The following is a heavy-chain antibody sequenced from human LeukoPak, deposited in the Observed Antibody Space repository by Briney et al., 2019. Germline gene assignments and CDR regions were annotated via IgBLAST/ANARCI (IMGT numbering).Heavy chain of an antibody. CDR3: ARDNPSGYTYGHYYYYMDL. CDR1: GGSISSYY. D-gene: IGHD5-18*01. Sequence: SETLSLTCTVSGGSISSYYWSWIRQPAGKGLEWIGRIYTSGSTNYNPSLKSRVTMSVDTSKNQFSLKLSSVTAADTALYYCARDNPSGYTYGHYYYYMDLWGKGTTVTVSS. J-gene: IGHJ6*03. V-gene: IGHV4-4*07. CDR2: IYTSGST.